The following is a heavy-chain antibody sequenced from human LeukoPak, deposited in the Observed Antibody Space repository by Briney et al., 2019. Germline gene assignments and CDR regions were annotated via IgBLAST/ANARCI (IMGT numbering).Heavy chain of an antibody. CDR2: ISWNSGSI. V-gene: IGHV3-9*03. CDR1: GFTFDGYA. CDR3: AKDASGYPRSPFDY. Sequence: GGSLRLSCAASGFTFDGYAMHWVRQAPGKGLEWVSGISWNSGSIGYADSVKGRFTISRDNAKNSLYLQMNSLRAEDMALYYCAKDASGYPRSPFDYWGQGTLVTVSS. J-gene: IGHJ4*02. D-gene: IGHD3-9*01.